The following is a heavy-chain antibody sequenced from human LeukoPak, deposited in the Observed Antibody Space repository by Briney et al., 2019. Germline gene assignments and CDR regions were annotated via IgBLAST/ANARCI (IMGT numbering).Heavy chain of an antibody. D-gene: IGHD3-10*01. V-gene: IGHV1-58*01. CDR2: IVVGSGDT. J-gene: IGHJ3*02. Sequence: SVTVSCKASGFTLTRSAVQWVRQARGRRLEWIGWIVVGSGDTNSAQKFQERVTITRDMSTRTAYMELSSLRSEDTAVYYCGADSMPRGVFSYAFDIWGQGTMVTVSS. CDR1: GFTLTRSA. CDR3: GADSMPRGVFSYAFDI.